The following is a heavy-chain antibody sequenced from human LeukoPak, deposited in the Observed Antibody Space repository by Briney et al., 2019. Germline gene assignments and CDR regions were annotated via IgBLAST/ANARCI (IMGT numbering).Heavy chain of an antibody. CDR1: GFTFSSYA. CDR2: INHSGST. V-gene: IGHV4-34*01. Sequence: PGGSLRLSCAASGFTFSSYAMSWIRQPPGKGLEWIGEINHSGSTNYNPSLKSRVTISVDTSKNQFSLKLSPVTAADTAVYYCARPTVAGTIPNWGQGTLVTVSS. J-gene: IGHJ4*02. D-gene: IGHD6-19*01. CDR3: ARPTVAGTIPN.